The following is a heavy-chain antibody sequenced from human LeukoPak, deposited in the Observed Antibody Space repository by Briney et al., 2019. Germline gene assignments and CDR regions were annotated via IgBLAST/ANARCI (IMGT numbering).Heavy chain of an antibody. D-gene: IGHD1-1*01. CDR3: ARDEDWNDGGNWDY. CDR2: IIPIFGTA. V-gene: IGHV1-69*01. Sequence: SVKVSCKASGGTFSSYAISWVRQAPGQGLEWMGGIIPIFGTANYAQKFQGRVTITADESTSTAYMELSSLGSEDTAVYYCARDEDWNDGGNWDYWGQGTLVTVSS. J-gene: IGHJ4*02. CDR1: GGTFSSYA.